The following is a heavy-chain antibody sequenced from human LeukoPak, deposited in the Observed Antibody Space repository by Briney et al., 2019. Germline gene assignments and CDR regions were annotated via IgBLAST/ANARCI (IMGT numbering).Heavy chain of an antibody. CDR3: ARDDDEIGYNGDWYFDL. J-gene: IGHJ2*01. V-gene: IGHV3-30*02. CDR1: GFTFSNYG. CDR2: IRYDGSYI. D-gene: IGHD3-10*01. Sequence: GGSLRLSCVATGFTFSNYGMHLIRQSPRMGLEGLHFIRYDGSYIYYADYVKGRFTISRDDSLNTVYLQMSGLRLDDTGVYYCARDDDEIGYNGDWYFDLWGRGTLITVSS.